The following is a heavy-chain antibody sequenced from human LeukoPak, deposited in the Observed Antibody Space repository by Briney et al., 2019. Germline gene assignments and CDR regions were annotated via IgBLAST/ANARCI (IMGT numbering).Heavy chain of an antibody. CDR3: ARFLGYCSGGSCYQYYFDY. CDR1: GGTFSSYA. CDR2: IIPIFGTV. V-gene: IGHV1-69*06. Sequence: ASVKVSCKASGGTFSSYAISWVRQAPGQGLEWMGGIIPIFGTVNYAQKFQGRVTITADKSTSTAYMELSSLRSEDTAVYYCARFLGYCSGGSCYQYYFDYWGQGTLVTVSS. D-gene: IGHD2-15*01. J-gene: IGHJ4*02.